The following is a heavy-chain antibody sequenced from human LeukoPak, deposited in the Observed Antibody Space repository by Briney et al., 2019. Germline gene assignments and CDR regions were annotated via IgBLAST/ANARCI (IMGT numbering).Heavy chain of an antibody. V-gene: IGHV5-51*01. J-gene: IGHJ3*02. D-gene: IGHD3-22*01. CDR1: GYSFTSYW. CDR3: ARPITMIVVVDSSLAFDI. Sequence: PGESLKISCKGSGYSFTSYWIGWVRQMPGKGLEWMGIIYPGDSDTRYSPSFQGQVTISADKSISTAYLQWSSLKASDTAMYYCARPITMIVVVDSSLAFDIWGPGTMATVSS. CDR2: IYPGDSDT.